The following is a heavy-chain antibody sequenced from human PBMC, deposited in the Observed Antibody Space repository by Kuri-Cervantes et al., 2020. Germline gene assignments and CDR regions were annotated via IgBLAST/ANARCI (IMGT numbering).Heavy chain of an antibody. J-gene: IGHJ6*02. V-gene: IGHV1-69*02. D-gene: IGHD6-19*01. CDR1: GGTFSSYT. CDR2: IIPILGIA. CDR3: ASGGEAVDPHNYYYYGMDV. Sequence: SVKVSCKASGGTFSSYTISWVRQAPGQGLEWMGRIIPILGIANYAQKFQGRVTITADKSTSTAYMELSSLRSEDTAVYYCASGGEAVDPHNYYYYGMDVWGQGTTVTVSS.